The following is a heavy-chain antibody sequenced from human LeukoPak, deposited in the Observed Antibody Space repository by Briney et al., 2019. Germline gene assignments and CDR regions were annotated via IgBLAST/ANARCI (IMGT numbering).Heavy chain of an antibody. CDR2: ISSSSYI. D-gene: IGHD5-24*01. Sequence: GGSLRLSCAASGFTFSSYSMNWVRQAPGKGLEWVSSISSSSYIYYADSVKGRFTISRDNAKNSLYLQMNSLRAEDTAVYYCARDGEMATIPDYWGQGTLVTVSS. CDR3: ARDGEMATIPDY. V-gene: IGHV3-21*01. CDR1: GFTFSSYS. J-gene: IGHJ4*02.